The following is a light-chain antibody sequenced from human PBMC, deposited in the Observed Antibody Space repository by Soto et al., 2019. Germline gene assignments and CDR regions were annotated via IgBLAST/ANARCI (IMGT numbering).Light chain of an antibody. Sequence: QSALTQPASVSGSPGQSITISCTGTSSDVGAYNYVSWYQQYPGKVPKLIIYEVSNRPSGVSNRFSGSKSGNTASLTISGLQAEDEGDYYCNSYTSNSTRVFGTGTKVT. CDR3: NSYTSNSTRV. CDR1: SSDVGAYNY. J-gene: IGLJ1*01. CDR2: EVS. V-gene: IGLV2-14*01.